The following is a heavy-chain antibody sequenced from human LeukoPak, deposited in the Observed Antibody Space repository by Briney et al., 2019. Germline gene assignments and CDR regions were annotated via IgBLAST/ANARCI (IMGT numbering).Heavy chain of an antibody. CDR3: ARGYSSTGALGAFDI. D-gene: IGHD6-13*01. CDR2: IYPGDSDT. V-gene: IGHV5-51*01. CDR1: GYSFPRYW. J-gene: IGHJ3*02. Sequence: GESLKISCKGSGYSFPRYWIGWVRQMPGKGLEWMGIIYPGDSDTRYRPSFEGQVTISVDKSINTAYLQWSSLKAADAAMYYCARGYSSTGALGAFDIWGQGTLVTVSS.